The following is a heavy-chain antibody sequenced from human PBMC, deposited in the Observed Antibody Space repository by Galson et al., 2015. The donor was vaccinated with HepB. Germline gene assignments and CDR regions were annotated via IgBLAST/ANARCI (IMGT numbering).Heavy chain of an antibody. V-gene: IGHV4-59*08. CDR2: IYYSGST. CDR1: GGSISSYY. J-gene: IGHJ3*02. CDR3: AGTNGSGERRVAFDI. D-gene: IGHD3-10*01. Sequence: SETLSLTCTVSGGSISSYYWSWIRQPPGKGLEWIGYIYYSGSTNYNPSLKSRVTISVDTSKNQFSLKLSSVTAADTAVYYCAGTNGSGERRVAFDIWGQGTMVTVSS.